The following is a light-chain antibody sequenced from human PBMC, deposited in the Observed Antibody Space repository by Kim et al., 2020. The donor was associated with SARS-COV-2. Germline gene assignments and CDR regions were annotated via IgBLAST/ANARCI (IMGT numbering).Light chain of an antibody. CDR2: NDN. Sequence: GQTVTISCSGRRSNVGNNPVTWFQQVPGTAPKRLMSNDNRRPSGVPDRFSASKSGTSASLAISGLQSEDEAVYYCGSWDDSLSGRVFGGGTKLTVL. V-gene: IGLV1-44*01. CDR1: RSNVGNNP. J-gene: IGLJ3*02. CDR3: GSWDDSLSGRV.